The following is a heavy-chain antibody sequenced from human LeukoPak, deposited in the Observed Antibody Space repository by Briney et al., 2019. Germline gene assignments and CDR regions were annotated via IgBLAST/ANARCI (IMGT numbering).Heavy chain of an antibody. Sequence: SETQSLTCTVSGYSISSGYYWGWIRQSPGKGLQWIGSIYHSGSTYYNSSLKSRVTISVDTSKNQFSLKLSSVTAADTAVYYCARHEYYDSRGSHYYSYYYMDVWGKGTTVTVSS. CDR3: ARHEYYDSRGSHYYSYYYMDV. CDR1: GYSISSGYY. J-gene: IGHJ6*03. V-gene: IGHV4-38-2*02. CDR2: IYHSGST. D-gene: IGHD3-22*01.